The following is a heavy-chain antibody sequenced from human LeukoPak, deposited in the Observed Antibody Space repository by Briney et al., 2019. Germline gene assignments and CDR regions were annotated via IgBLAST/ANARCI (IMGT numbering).Heavy chain of an antibody. V-gene: IGHV3-7*01. CDR1: GFTFSNAW. D-gene: IGHD2-2*01. CDR2: IKQDGSEK. J-gene: IGHJ4*02. Sequence: PGGSLRLSCAASGFTFSNAWMSWVRQAPGKGLEWVANIKQDGSEKYYVDSVKGRFTISRDNAKNSLYLQMNSLRAEDTAVYYCARETVVVPAARYYDFEAFDYWGQGTPGHRLL. CDR3: ARETVVVPAARYYDFEAFDY.